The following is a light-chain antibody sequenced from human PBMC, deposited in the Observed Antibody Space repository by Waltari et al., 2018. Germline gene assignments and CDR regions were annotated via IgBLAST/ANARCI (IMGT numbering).Light chain of an antibody. Sequence: EIVLTQSPDTLSLSPGDRATLSCRASQSVSANDLAWYQQKPGRAPRLLIYGASNRATGIPDRFSGSESGTDFTLTISSLEPEDFAVYFCQQYGSSPPMYTFGLGTKLEIK. V-gene: IGKV3-20*01. CDR3: QQYGSSPPMYT. CDR1: QSVSAND. J-gene: IGKJ2*01. CDR2: GAS.